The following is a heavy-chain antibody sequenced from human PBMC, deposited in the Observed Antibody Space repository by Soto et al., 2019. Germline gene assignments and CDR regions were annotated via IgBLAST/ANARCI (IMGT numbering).Heavy chain of an antibody. V-gene: IGHV1-69*12. CDR2: IIPIFGTA. CDR1: GGTFSSYA. CDR3: ATHPMATITYYDGMDV. D-gene: IGHD5-12*01. J-gene: IGHJ6*02. Sequence: QVQLVQSGAEVKKPGSSVKVSCKASGGTFSSYAISWVRQAPGQGLEWMGGIIPIFGTANYAQKFQGRVTITAXXXTXXADMEPRSLRSEDTAVYYCATHPMATITYYDGMDVWGQGTTVTVSS.